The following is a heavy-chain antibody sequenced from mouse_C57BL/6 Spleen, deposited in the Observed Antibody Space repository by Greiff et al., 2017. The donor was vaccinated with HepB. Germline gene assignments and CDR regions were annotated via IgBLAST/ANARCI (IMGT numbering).Heavy chain of an antibody. Sequence: ESGPGLVKPSQSLSLTCSVTGYSITSGYYWNWIRQFPGNKLEWMGYISYDGSNNYNPSLKNRISITRDTSKNQFFLKLNSVTTEDTATYYCARFLGYAMDYWGQGTSVTVSS. CDR2: ISYDGSN. J-gene: IGHJ4*01. CDR1: GYSITSGYY. V-gene: IGHV3-6*01. CDR3: ARFLGYAMDY.